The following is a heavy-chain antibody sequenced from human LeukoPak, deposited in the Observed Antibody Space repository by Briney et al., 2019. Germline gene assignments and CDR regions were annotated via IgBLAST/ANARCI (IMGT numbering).Heavy chain of an antibody. D-gene: IGHD6-13*01. Sequence: PSETLSLTCAVYGGSFSGYYWSWIRQPPGKGLEWIGEINHSGSTNYNPSLKSRVTISVDTSKNQFSLKLSSVTAADTAVYYCASVGAAAGYYYYYMDVWGKGTTVTVSS. V-gene: IGHV4-34*01. CDR1: GGSFSGYY. J-gene: IGHJ6*03. CDR2: INHSGST. CDR3: ASVGAAAGYYYYYMDV.